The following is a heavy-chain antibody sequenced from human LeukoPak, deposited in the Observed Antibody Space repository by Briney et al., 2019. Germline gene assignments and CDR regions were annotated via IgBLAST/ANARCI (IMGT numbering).Heavy chain of an antibody. J-gene: IGHJ3*02. Sequence: SETLSLTCSVSGGSLSSSDYYWGWIRQPPGMGLEWIGYIYYSGSTNYNPSLKSRVTISVDTSKNQFSLKLSSVTAADTAVYYCARRVRPIVVVPAAPEVGLDAFDIWGQGTMVTVSS. D-gene: IGHD2-2*01. CDR2: IYYSGST. V-gene: IGHV4-61*08. CDR1: GGSLSSSDYY. CDR3: ARRVRPIVVVPAAPEVGLDAFDI.